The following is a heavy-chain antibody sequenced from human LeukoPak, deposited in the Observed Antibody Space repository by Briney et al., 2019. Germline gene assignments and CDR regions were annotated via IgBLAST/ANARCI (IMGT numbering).Heavy chain of an antibody. V-gene: IGHV3-23*01. CDR1: GFTFSNYA. CDR3: ARAYSSSWYDY. CDR2: ITSGDTT. Sequence: GGSLRLSCAASGFTFSNYAMNWVRQAPGKGLQWISAITSGDTTYYADSVKGRFTISRDNSKNTLYLQMNSLRAEDTAVYHCARAYSSSWYDYWGQGTLVTVSS. J-gene: IGHJ4*02. D-gene: IGHD6-13*01.